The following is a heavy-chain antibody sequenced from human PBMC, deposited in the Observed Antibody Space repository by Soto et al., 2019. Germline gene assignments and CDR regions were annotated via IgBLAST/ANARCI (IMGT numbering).Heavy chain of an antibody. V-gene: IGHV3-30*03. CDR3: ASSIFMVRGVTDHFEI. D-gene: IGHD3-10*01. Sequence: GRSLRLSSAASEITCSGYGMHWVRQAPGKGLECVAAISYDGTNDYYADSVRGRFTISRDSSKNTLYLQMNSLRAEDTAVYYCASSIFMVRGVTDHFEIRGQGTTVTISS. J-gene: IGHJ6*02. CDR1: EITCSGYG. CDR2: ISYDGTND.